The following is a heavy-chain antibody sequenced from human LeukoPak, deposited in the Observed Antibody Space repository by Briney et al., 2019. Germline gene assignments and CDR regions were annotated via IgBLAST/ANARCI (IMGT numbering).Heavy chain of an antibody. Sequence: PGGSLRLSCAASAFTVSKYWIVSVRQAPGKGLESVSRINTDGTVTTYADSVKGRFTVSRDNADNTMFLQMNSVRDEDTAVYYCSTKQWLAPPPDSWGQGTPVTVSS. V-gene: IGHV3-74*01. CDR2: INTDGTVT. CDR1: AFTVSKYW. J-gene: IGHJ4*02. D-gene: IGHD6-19*01. CDR3: STKQWLAPPPDS.